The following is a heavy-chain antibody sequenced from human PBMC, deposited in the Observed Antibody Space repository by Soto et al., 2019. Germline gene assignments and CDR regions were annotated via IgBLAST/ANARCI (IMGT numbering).Heavy chain of an antibody. CDR1: GFTFSSYA. CDR2: ISYVGSNK. J-gene: IGHJ5*02. CDR3: ARDGVYCGGDCPPLGSWFDP. D-gene: IGHD2-21*02. Sequence: QVQLVESGGGVVQPGRSLRLSCAASGFTFSSYAMHWVRQAPGKGLEWVAVISYVGSNKYYADSVKGRFTISRDNSKNTLYLQMNRLRAEDTAVYYCARDGVYCGGDCPPLGSWFDPWGQGNLVTVSS. V-gene: IGHV3-30-3*01.